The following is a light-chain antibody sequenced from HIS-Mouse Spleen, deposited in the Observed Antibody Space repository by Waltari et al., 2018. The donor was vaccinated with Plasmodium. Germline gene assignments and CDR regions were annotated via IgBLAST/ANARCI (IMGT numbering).Light chain of an antibody. Sequence: SYELKQPPSVPVSPGQTVRSTCPGNAWPKQYTEWYQQKPGQAPVLVIYKDSERRSGIPERFSGSSSGTTVTLTISGVQAEDEADYYCQSADSSGTYRVFGGGTKLTVL. J-gene: IGLJ2*01. CDR3: QSADSSGTYRV. CDR2: KDS. CDR1: AWPKQY. V-gene: IGLV3-25*03.